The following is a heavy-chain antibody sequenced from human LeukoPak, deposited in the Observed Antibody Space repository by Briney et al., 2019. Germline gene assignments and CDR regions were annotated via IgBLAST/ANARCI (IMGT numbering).Heavy chain of an antibody. V-gene: IGHV4-59*01. D-gene: IGHD3-10*01. CDR3: ARGGSYGSGFPPKPFDY. CDR1: GGSISSYY. Sequence: PSETLSLTCTVSGGSISSYYWSWIRQPPGKGLEWIGYIYYSGSTNCNPSLKSRVTISVDTSKNQFSLKLSSVTAADTAVYYCARGGSYGSGFPPKPFDYWGQGTLVTVSS. J-gene: IGHJ4*02. CDR2: IYYSGST.